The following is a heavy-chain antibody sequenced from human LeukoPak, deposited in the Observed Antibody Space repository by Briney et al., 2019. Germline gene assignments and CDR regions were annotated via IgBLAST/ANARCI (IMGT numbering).Heavy chain of an antibody. D-gene: IGHD1-7*01. J-gene: IGHJ6*02. CDR1: GNYW. CDR3: ARDGELLDYYYGMDV. Sequence: PGGSLRLSYAASGNYWMHWVRQAPGKGLVWVSHVNSDGSWTSHADSVKGRFTISKDNAKNTVYLQMNNLRTEDTAVYYCARDGELLDYYYGMDVWGQGTTVTVSS. CDR2: VNSDGSWT. V-gene: IGHV3-74*01.